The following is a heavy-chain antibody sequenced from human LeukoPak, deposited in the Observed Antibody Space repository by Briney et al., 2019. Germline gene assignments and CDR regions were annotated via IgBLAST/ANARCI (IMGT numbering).Heavy chain of an antibody. J-gene: IGHJ3*02. CDR2: IIPVFRTS. CDR1: GGTFNTYA. Sequence: SVKVSFKPSGGTFNTYAIIWVRQAPGQGLEWMGGIIPVFRTSNYTQKLQDRVTITADELTTTFHMELSSLRSEDTAVYYCARANKIIGTTGRTFDIWGPGTMVSVSS. CDR3: ARANKIIGTTGRTFDI. D-gene: IGHD1-1*01. V-gene: IGHV1-69*01.